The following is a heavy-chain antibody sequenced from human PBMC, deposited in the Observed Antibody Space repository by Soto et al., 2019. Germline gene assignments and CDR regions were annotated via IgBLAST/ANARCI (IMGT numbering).Heavy chain of an antibody. CDR1: GYTFTSYA. Sequence: ASVKVSCKASGYTFTSYAMHWVRQAPGQRLEWMGWINAGNGNTKYSQKFQGRVTITRDTSASTAYMELSSLRAEDTAVYYCAGHIWGSFVDVWGKGTTVTVSS. D-gene: IGHD3-16*01. CDR3: AGHIWGSFVDV. V-gene: IGHV1-3*01. J-gene: IGHJ6*04. CDR2: INAGNGNT.